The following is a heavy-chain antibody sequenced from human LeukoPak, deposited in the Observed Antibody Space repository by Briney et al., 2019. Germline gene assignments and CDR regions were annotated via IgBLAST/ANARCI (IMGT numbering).Heavy chain of an antibody. D-gene: IGHD6-19*01. CDR2: ISGSGGST. J-gene: IGHJ3*02. Sequence: PGGSLRLSCAASGFTFSSYAMSWVRQAPGKGLEWVSAISGSGGSTYYADSVKGRFTISRDNSKNTLYLQMNSLRAEDTAVYYCAKEKQWLVLISDAFDIWGQGTMVIVSS. CDR3: AKEKQWLVLISDAFDI. V-gene: IGHV3-23*01. CDR1: GFTFSSYA.